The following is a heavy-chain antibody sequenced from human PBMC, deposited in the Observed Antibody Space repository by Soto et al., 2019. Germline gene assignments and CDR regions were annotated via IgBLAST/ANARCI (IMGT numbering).Heavy chain of an antibody. V-gene: IGHV3-30*03. CDR1: GFPFTTYG. CDR2: ISYDGSNR. J-gene: IGHJ4*02. Sequence: QVQLVESGGGVVQPGRSLRLSCAASGFPFTTYGMHWVREGPGKGLEWVAVISYDGSNRYYADSVKGRFTISRDNSKNTLYLQMNDLRPEDTALYYCVGGQYYLDYRGQGTRVTVSS. D-gene: IGHD3-10*01. CDR3: VGGQYYLDY.